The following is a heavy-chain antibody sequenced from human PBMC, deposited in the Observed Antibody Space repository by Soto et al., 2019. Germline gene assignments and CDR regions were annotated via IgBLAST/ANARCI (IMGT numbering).Heavy chain of an antibody. CDR1: GGSISSGDYY. Sequence: TSETLSFTCTVSGGSISSGDYYWSWIRQPPGKGLEWIGYIYYSGSTYYNPSLKSPVTISVDKSKNQFSLKLSSVTAADTAVYYCARVRLYCNSSPSWFDPWGQGTLVTVSS. V-gene: IGHV4-30-4*01. CDR3: ARVRLYCNSSPSWFDP. D-gene: IGHD4-4*01. CDR2: IYYSGST. J-gene: IGHJ5*02.